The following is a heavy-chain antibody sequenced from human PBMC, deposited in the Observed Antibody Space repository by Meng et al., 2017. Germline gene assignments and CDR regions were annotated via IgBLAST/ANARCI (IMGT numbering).Heavy chain of an antibody. CDR3: AKYLSPDSGSYFFALES. Sequence: GESLKISCAASGFIFTRCDMGWVRQTPGKGLEWVSSIVAGGATTYYADSVKGRFTISRDNSKNSVSLQMTSLRAEDTAVYYCAKYLSPDSGSYFFALESWGQGTLVTVSS. J-gene: IGHJ4*02. V-gene: IGHV3-23*01. CDR1: GFIFTRCD. D-gene: IGHD3-22*01. CDR2: IVAGGATT.